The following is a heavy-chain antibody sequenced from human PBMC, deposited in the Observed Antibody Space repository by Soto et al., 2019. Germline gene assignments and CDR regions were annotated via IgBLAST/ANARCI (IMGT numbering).Heavy chain of an antibody. CDR2: MNPNSGNT. D-gene: IGHD2-21*02. Sequence: QVQLVQSGAEVKKPGASVKVSCKASGYTFTTYDIYWVRQATGQGLEWMGWMNPNSGNTGYAQKFQGRATMPRNTSISTAYMELSSLRSDDTAVYYCARRTTAWSAADYWGQGTLVTVSS. V-gene: IGHV1-8*01. CDR3: ARRTTAWSAADY. J-gene: IGHJ4*02. CDR1: GYTFTTYD.